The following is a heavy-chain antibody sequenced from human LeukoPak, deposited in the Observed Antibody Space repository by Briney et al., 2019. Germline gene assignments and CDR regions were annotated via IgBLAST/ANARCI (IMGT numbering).Heavy chain of an antibody. D-gene: IGHD2-15*01. CDR3: ARDHSCSGGSCHRYGMDV. CDR1: GYTFTSYG. J-gene: IGHJ6*02. V-gene: IGHV1-18*01. CDR2: ISAYNGNT. Sequence: AASVKVSCKASGYTFTSYGISWVRQAPGQGLEWMGWISAYNGNTNYAQKLQGRVTMTTDTSTSTAYMELRSLRSDDTAVYYCARDHSCSGGSCHRYGMDVWGQGTTVTVSS.